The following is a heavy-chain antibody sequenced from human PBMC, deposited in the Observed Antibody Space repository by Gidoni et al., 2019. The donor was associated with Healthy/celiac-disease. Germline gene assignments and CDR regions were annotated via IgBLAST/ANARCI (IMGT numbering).Heavy chain of an antibody. CDR3: ARQSGVYGKTGIFRFDY. D-gene: IGHD1-1*01. CDR2: RSYDGSNK. V-gene: IGHV3-30-3*01. CDR1: GFTFSSYA. Sequence: QVQLVESGGGVVQPGRSLRLSCAASGFTFSSYAMHWVRQAPGKGLEWVAVRSYDGSNKYYADPVKGRFTISRDNSKNTLYLQMNSLRAEDTAVYYCARQSGVYGKTGIFRFDYWGQGTLVTVSS. J-gene: IGHJ4*02.